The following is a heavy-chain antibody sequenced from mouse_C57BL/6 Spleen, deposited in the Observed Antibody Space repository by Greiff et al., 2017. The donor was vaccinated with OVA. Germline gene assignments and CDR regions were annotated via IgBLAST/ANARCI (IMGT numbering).Heavy chain of an antibody. D-gene: IGHD2-3*01. CDR1: GFTFSDYG. Sequence: VKLVESGGGLVKPGGSLKLSCAASGFTFSDYGMHWVRQAPEKGLEWVAYISSGSSTIYYADTVKGRFTISRDNAKNTLFLQMTSLRSEDTAMYYCARNGYYTWFAYWGQGTLVTVSA. CDR3: ARNGYYTWFAY. CDR2: ISSGSSTI. J-gene: IGHJ3*01. V-gene: IGHV5-17*01.